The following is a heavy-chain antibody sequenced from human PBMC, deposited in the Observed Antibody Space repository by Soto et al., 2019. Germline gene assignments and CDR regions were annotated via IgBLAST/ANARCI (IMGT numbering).Heavy chain of an antibody. V-gene: IGHV1-46*04. CDR2: INANNGNT. Sequence: ASVKVSCKASGYTFTSYYMHWVRQAPGQGLEWMGIINANNGNTNYAQKLQGRVTMTTDTSTSTAYMELRSLRSDDTAVYYCARDRPITMVRGVALFDYYYGMDVWGQGTTVTVSS. CDR1: GYTFTSYY. CDR3: ARDRPITMVRGVALFDYYYGMDV. D-gene: IGHD3-10*01. J-gene: IGHJ6*02.